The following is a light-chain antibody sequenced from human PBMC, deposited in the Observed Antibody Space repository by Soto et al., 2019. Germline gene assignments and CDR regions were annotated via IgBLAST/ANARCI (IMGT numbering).Light chain of an antibody. CDR1: QSVSSS. J-gene: IGKJ4*01. CDR3: QQYNNWPPLT. V-gene: IGKV3-15*01. CDR2: GAS. Sequence: EIVLTQSPATLSVSPGETVTPSCRASQSVSSSLAWYQHQPGRSPRLLIYGASTRVAGIPARFSGSGSGTEFTLTISSLQSEDFAVYHCQQYNNWPPLTFGGGTKVEIK.